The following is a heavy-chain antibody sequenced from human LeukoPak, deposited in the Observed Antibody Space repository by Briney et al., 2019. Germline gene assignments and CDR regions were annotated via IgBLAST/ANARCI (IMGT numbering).Heavy chain of an antibody. J-gene: IGHJ4*02. D-gene: IGHD3-10*01. CDR1: GYTFTDYY. CDR2: INPNSGGT. V-gene: IGHV1-2*02. CDR3: ARYYIEGRCFDY. Sequence: GASVKVSCKASGYTFTDYYIHWVRQAPGQGLEWMGWINPNSGGTNYAQKFQGRVTMTRDTSISTAYMELSRLRSDDTAMYYCARYYIEGRCFDYWGQGTLVTVSS.